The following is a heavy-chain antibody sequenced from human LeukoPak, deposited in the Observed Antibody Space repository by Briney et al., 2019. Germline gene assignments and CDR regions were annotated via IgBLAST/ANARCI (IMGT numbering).Heavy chain of an antibody. CDR2: IIPIFGTA. V-gene: IGHV1-69*05. CDR1: GGTFSSYA. Sequence: SVKVSRKASGGTFSSYAISWVRQAPGQGLEWMGGIIPIFGTANYAQKFQGRVTITTDESTSTAYMELSSLRSEDTAVYYCSFAPAAMRGAVPYYFDYWGQGTLVTVSS. J-gene: IGHJ4*02. D-gene: IGHD2-2*01. CDR3: SFAPAAMRGAVPYYFDY.